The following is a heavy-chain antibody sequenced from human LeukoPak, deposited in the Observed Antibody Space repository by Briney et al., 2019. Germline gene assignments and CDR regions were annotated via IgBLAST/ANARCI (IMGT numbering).Heavy chain of an antibody. CDR3: ARDPYNGAYSEGYYYYYMDV. Sequence: PGRSLRPSCAASGFTFDDDGMNWVRQAPGKGLEWISSITSSSSYTFYADSVKGRFTISRDNAKNSLYLQMNSLRVEDTAIYYCARDPYNGAYSEGYYYYYMDVWGKGTTVTVSS. CDR1: GFTFDDDG. CDR2: ITSSSSYT. J-gene: IGHJ6*03. D-gene: IGHD1-1*01. V-gene: IGHV3-21*01.